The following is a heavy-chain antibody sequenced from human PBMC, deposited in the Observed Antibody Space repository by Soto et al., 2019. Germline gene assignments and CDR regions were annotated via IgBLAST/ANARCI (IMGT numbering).Heavy chain of an antibody. CDR2: IYYSGSP. CDR1: GGSISSYY. V-gene: IGHV4-59*01. D-gene: IGHD4-17*01. Sequence: QVQLQESGPGLVKPSETLSLTCTVSGGSISSYYWSWIRQPPGKGLEWIGYIYYSGSPNYNPSLKGRVTISVDTSKNQFSLKLSSVTAADTAVYYCARRYGYAFDIWGQGTMVTVSS. J-gene: IGHJ3*02. CDR3: ARRYGYAFDI.